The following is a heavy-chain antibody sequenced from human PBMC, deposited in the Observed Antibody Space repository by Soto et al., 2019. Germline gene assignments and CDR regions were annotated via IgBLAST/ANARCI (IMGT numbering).Heavy chain of an antibody. D-gene: IGHD1-26*01. J-gene: IGHJ4*02. Sequence: ASVKVSCQASGYSLNDYYIHWVRQAPGQGPEWMGWISAYSGSTHYAQKLQGRVTMTTDTSTSTAYMELRSLRSDDTAVYYCAAGVGASAFDYWGQGTLVTVSS. V-gene: IGHV1-18*04. CDR2: ISAYSGST. CDR3: AAGVGASAFDY. CDR1: GYSLNDYY.